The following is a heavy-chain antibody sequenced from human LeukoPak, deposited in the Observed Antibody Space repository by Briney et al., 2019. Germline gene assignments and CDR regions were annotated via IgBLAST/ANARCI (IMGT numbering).Heavy chain of an antibody. J-gene: IGHJ4*02. V-gene: IGHV1-18*01. CDR3: ARDDCSGGSCYPPFDY. CDR1: GYTFTSYG. D-gene: IGHD2-15*01. CDR2: ISAYNGNT. Sequence: ASVKVSCKASGYTFTSYGISWVRQAPGQGLEWMGWISAYNGNTNYAQKLRGRVTMTTDTSTSTAYMELRSLRSDDTAVYYCARDDCSGGSCYPPFDYWGQGTLVTVSS.